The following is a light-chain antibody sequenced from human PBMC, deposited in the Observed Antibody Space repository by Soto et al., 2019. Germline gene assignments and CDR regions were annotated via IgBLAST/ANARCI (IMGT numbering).Light chain of an antibody. CDR3: QQYGSLLT. J-gene: IGKJ4*01. CDR2: AAS. V-gene: IGKV3-20*01. Sequence: IVVTQTPGTLSLSPGGRVTLSCRASQSVTSIYLAWYQQKPGQAPRLLIYAASSRATGIPDRFSGSGSGTDFTLTISRLEPEDFAVYYCQQYGSLLTFGGGSTVDVK. CDR1: QSVTSIY.